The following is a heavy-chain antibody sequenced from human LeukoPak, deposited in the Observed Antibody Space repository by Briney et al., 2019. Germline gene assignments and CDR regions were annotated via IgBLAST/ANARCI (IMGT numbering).Heavy chain of an antibody. CDR2: IYHSGST. CDR3: AGNYDFWSGYPYYYYYYMDV. D-gene: IGHD3-3*01. V-gene: IGHV4-30-2*02. CDR1: GGSINSGDYS. J-gene: IGHJ6*03. Sequence: PSETLSLTCAVSGGSINSGDYSWSWIRQPPGKGLEWIGYIYHSGSTYYNPSLKSRVTISVDTSKNQFSLKLSSVTAADTAVYYCAGNYDFWSGYPYYYYYYMDVWGKGTTVTVSS.